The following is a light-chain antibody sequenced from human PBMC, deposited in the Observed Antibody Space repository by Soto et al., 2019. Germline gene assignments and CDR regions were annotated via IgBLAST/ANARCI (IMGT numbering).Light chain of an antibody. CDR1: QSISSY. CDR2: AAS. Sequence: DIQMTQSPSSLSASVGDRVTITCRASQSISSYLNWYQQKPGKAPKLLIYAASSLQSGVPSRFSGSGSGTDFTLTISSLQPEDFATYYCQQSYSTRFTVGRGTKVDIK. J-gene: IGKJ3*01. V-gene: IGKV1-39*01. CDR3: QQSYSTRFT.